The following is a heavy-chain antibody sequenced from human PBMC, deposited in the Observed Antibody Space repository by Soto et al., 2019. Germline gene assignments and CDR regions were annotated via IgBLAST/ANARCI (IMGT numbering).Heavy chain of an antibody. CDR2: ISTTSSSI. CDR1: GFTFSSYS. D-gene: IGHD3-3*01. V-gene: IGHV3-48*02. Sequence: GGSLRLSCAASGFTFSSYSMNWARQAPGKGLEWISYISTTSSSIYYADSVKGRFTISRDNAKNSLFLQMNSLRDEDTAVYYCARKGVAFDYWGQGALVTVSS. CDR3: ARKGVAFDY. J-gene: IGHJ4*02.